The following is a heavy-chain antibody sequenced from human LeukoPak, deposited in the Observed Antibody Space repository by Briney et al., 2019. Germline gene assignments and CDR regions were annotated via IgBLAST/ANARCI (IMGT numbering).Heavy chain of an antibody. Sequence: ASVKVSCKASGYTFTGYYMHWVRQAPGQGLEWMGWINPNSGGTNYAQKFQGWVTMTRDTSISTAYMELSRLRSDGTAVYYCARGDIWSGYPAHFDYWGQGTLVTVSS. J-gene: IGHJ4*02. CDR3: ARGDIWSGYPAHFDY. D-gene: IGHD3-3*01. CDR2: INPNSGGT. CDR1: GYTFTGYY. V-gene: IGHV1-2*04.